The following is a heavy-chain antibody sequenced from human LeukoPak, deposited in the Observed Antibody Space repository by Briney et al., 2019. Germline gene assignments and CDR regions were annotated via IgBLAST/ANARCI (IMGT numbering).Heavy chain of an antibody. Sequence: GGSLRLSCAASGFTFSSYAMSWVHQAPGKGLEWVSAISGSGGSTYYADSVKGRFTISRDNSKNTLYLQMNSLRAEDTAVYYCAKLLVEWELLPDFDYWGQGTLVTVSS. D-gene: IGHD1-26*01. CDR1: GFTFSSYA. CDR2: ISGSGGST. J-gene: IGHJ4*02. V-gene: IGHV3-23*01. CDR3: AKLLVEWELLPDFDY.